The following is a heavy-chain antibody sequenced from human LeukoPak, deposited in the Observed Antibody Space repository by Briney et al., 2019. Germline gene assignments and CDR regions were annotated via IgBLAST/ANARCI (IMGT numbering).Heavy chain of an antibody. J-gene: IGHJ4*02. Sequence: GGSLKLSCTASRFTFSGYSMNWVRPAPGKGLEWVAYISSSSSTIYYADSVKGRFTISRDNAKMSLYLQMNSLRDEDTAVYYCASAYSSGWYGDYWGQGSLVTVSS. CDR1: RFTFSGYS. D-gene: IGHD6-19*01. CDR2: ISSSSSTI. V-gene: IGHV3-48*02. CDR3: ASAYSSGWYGDY.